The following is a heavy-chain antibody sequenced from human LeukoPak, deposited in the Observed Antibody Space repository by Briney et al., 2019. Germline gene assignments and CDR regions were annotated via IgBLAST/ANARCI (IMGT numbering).Heavy chain of an antibody. CDR3: ARVGYYGSGRDY. V-gene: IGHV4-30-2*01. D-gene: IGHD3-10*01. CDR1: GGSISSGGHS. Sequence: SETLSLTCTVSGGSISSGGHSWSWIRQPPGKGLEWIGYIYHSGSGSTNYNPSLKSRVTISVDKSKNQFSLKLSSVTAADTAVYYCARVGYYGSGRDYWGQGTLVTVSS. J-gene: IGHJ4*02. CDR2: IYHSGSGST.